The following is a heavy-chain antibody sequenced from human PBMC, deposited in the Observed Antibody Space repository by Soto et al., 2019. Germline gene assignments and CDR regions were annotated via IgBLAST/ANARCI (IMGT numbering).Heavy chain of an antibody. J-gene: IGHJ4*02. Sequence: GGSLRLSCAASQFSFRSYAMHWIRQSPGKGLEWVAVISFDGNSLHYADSVRDRFTISRDNSKNTLYLQMNNLRPEDTAVYYCARTFDTITYYFDYWGQGTVVTVSS. CDR2: ISFDGNSL. CDR3: ARTFDTITYYFDY. D-gene: IGHD3-9*01. CDR1: QFSFRSYA. V-gene: IGHV3-30-3*01.